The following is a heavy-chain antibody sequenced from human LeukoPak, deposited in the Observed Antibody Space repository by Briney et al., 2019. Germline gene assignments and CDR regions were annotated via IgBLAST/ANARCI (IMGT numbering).Heavy chain of an antibody. CDR3: ARVSNDYGDYVFDY. J-gene: IGHJ4*02. CDR2: IYSGSTT. V-gene: IGHV3-53*01. D-gene: IGHD4-17*01. CDR1: GFIVSSKY. Sequence: GGSLRLSCAASGFIVSSKYMSWVRQAPGKGLEWVSVIYSGSTTYYADSVKGRLTISRDNSKNTLYLKMNSLRAEDTAVYYCARVSNDYGDYVFDYWGQGTLVTVSS.